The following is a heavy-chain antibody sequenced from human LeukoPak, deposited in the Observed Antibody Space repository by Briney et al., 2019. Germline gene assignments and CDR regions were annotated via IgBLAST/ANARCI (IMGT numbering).Heavy chain of an antibody. CDR3: ARHGGESIVAMILHAFDI. V-gene: IGHV4-59*08. CDR2: LYYSGST. Sequence: SETLCLTCTVSGGSISSYTWTWIRQPPGKGLEWIGSLYYSGSTNYNPSLKSRVTMLVDTSKNQFSLKQSSVTAADTAVYYCARHGGESIVAMILHAFDIWGQGTTVTVSS. D-gene: IGHD5-12*01. J-gene: IGHJ3*02. CDR1: GGSISSYT.